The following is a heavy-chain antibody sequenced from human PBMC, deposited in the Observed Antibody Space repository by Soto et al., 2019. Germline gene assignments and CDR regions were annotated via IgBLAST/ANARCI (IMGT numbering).Heavy chain of an antibody. Sequence: QITLKESGPTLVKPTQTLTLTCTFSGFSLSTSGVGVGWIRQPPGKALEWLALIYWDDDKRYSPSLKSRLTITKDTSKNQVVLTMTNMDPVDTATYYCAHISFAIAAAGEPNWYFDLWGRGTLVTVSS. CDR3: AHISFAIAAAGEPNWYFDL. V-gene: IGHV2-5*02. J-gene: IGHJ2*01. CDR2: IYWDDDK. D-gene: IGHD6-13*01. CDR1: GFSLSTSGVG.